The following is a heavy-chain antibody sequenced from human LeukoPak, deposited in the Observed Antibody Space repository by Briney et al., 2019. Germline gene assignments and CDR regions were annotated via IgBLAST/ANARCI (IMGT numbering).Heavy chain of an antibody. CDR3: ARVVRGAAAGDNWFDP. D-gene: IGHD6-13*01. CDR1: GYTFTGYY. Sequence: ASVKVSCKASGYTFTGYYMHWVRQAPGQGLEWMGWINPNSGGTNYAQKFQGRVTMTRDTSISTAYMELSRLRSDDTAVYYCARVVRGAAAGDNWFDPWGQGTLVTVSS. J-gene: IGHJ5*02. CDR2: INPNSGGT. V-gene: IGHV1-2*02.